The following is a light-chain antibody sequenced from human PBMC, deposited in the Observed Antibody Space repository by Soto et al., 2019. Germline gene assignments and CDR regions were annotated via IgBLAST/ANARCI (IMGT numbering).Light chain of an antibody. V-gene: IGKV3-15*01. Sequence: EIVMTQSPATLSVSPGERATLSCRASQSVSINLAWYQQKPGQAPRLLIYGASTRATGIPARFSGRGSGTEFTLTISSLQYEDVAVYYCQQYNNGPPLTFGGGTKVEIK. CDR2: GAS. CDR3: QQYNNGPPLT. J-gene: IGKJ4*01. CDR1: QSVSIN.